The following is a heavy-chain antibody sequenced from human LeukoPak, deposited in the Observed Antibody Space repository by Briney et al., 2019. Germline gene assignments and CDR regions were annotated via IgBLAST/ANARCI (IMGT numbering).Heavy chain of an antibody. J-gene: IGHJ2*01. CDR2: IYYSGST. CDR3: ATASPFSGDYDYVWWTYRYSCSSCYFDL. D-gene: IGHD3-16*02. CDR1: GGSISSSSSY. Sequence: PSETLSLTCTVSGGSISSSSSYGRWIRQPPGKGMEWIGTIYYSGSTYYNPSLRSRVSISVDTSKNQFSLKLSSVTAADTAMYYCATASPFSGDYDYVWWTYRYSCSSCYFDLWGHGTLVTVSS. V-gene: IGHV4-39*01.